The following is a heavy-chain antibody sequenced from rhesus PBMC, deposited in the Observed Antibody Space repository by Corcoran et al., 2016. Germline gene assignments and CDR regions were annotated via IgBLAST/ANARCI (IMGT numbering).Heavy chain of an antibody. Sequence: QVPLQESGPGLVKPSETLSLTCAVSGGSISSNYWSSIRQPPGTGLEWIGRIYGSGGSTNYNPSLKGRVTISTDTSKNQFSRKLSSVTAADTAVYYCARESSRGLDPSFDYWGQGVLVTVSS. CDR1: GGSISSNY. CDR2: IYGSGGST. J-gene: IGHJ4*01. CDR3: ARESSRGLDPSFDY. V-gene: IGHV4-160*01. D-gene: IGHD5-42*01.